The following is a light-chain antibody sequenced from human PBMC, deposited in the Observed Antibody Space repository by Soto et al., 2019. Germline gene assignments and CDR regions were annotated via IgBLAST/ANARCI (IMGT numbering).Light chain of an antibody. J-gene: IGLJ2*01. CDR2: SNN. CDR3: AAWDDSLNGHVV. CDR1: SSNIGSNT. Sequence: QSVLTQPPSASGTPGQRVTISRSGISSNIGSNTVNWYQQLPGTAPKLLIYSNNQRPSGVPDRFSGSKSGTSASLAISGLQSEDEADYYCAAWDDSLNGHVVFGGGTKLTVL. V-gene: IGLV1-44*01.